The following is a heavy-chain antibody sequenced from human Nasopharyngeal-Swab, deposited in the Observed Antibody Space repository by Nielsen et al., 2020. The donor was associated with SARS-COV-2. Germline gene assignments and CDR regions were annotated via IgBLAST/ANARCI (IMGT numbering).Heavy chain of an antibody. CDR1: GYTFTSYG. CDR2: VSAYNGNT. V-gene: IGHV1-18*01. CDR3: ARDPRGPQHIVVVTASDAFDI. Sequence: ASVKVSCKASGYTFTSYGISWVRQAPGQGLECMGWVSAYNGNTNYAQKLQGRVTMTTDTSTSTAYMELRSLRSDDTAVYYCARDPRGPQHIVVVTASDAFDIWGQGTMVTVSS. D-gene: IGHD2-21*02. J-gene: IGHJ3*02.